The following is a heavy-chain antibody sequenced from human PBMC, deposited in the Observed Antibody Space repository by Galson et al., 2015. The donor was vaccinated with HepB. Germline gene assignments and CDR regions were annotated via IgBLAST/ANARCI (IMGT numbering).Heavy chain of an antibody. D-gene: IGHD3-10*01. J-gene: IGHJ4*02. CDR2: INPNSGGT. CDR3: AKNPNFYDSGSYYNFDY. Sequence: SVKVSCKASGYTFTDYFIHWVRQAPGQGLEWMGRINPNSGGTNYAQNFQGRVTMTRDASISTAYLELSRLRSDDTAVYYCAKNPNFYDSGSYYNFDYWGQGTPVTVSS. CDR1: GYTFTDYF. V-gene: IGHV1-2*06.